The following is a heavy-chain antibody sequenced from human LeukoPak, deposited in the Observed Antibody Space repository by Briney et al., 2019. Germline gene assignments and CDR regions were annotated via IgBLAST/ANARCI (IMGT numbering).Heavy chain of an antibody. CDR3: ARLSARYYGSGTVDY. J-gene: IGHJ4*02. D-gene: IGHD3-10*01. CDR1: GGSISSSSYY. CDR2: IYYSGST. V-gene: IGHV4-39*01. Sequence: SETLSLTCTVSGGSISSSSYYWGWIRQPPGKGLEWIGSIYYSGSTYYNPSLKSRVTISVDTSKNQFPLKLSSVTSADTAVYYCARLSARYYGSGTVDYWGQGNLVTVSS.